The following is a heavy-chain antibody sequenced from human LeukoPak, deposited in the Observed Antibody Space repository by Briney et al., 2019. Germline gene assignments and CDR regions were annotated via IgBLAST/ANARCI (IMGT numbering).Heavy chain of an antibody. J-gene: IGHJ3*02. CDR3: ARLGFGSSSWYGDDAFDI. D-gene: IGHD6-13*01. CDR2: IYYSGST. V-gene: IGHV4-59*08. Sequence: PSETLSLTCTVSCGSISSYYWSWIRQPPGKGLEWIGYIYYSGSTNYNPSLKSRVTISVDTSKNQFSLKLSSVTAADTAVYYCARLGFGSSSWYGDDAFDIWGQGTMVTVSS. CDR1: CGSISSYY.